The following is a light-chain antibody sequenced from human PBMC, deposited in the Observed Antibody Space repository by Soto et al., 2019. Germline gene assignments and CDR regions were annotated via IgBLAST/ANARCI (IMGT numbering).Light chain of an antibody. J-gene: IGKJ5*01. CDR3: QEYANSPIP. Sequence: ENVFTKSPCTLSLSTGERATLSCRASQSVSSSYLAWYQQKPGQAPRLLIYGVSSRASGIPDRFFGSGSGTDFTLTINRLEPEDFAVYYCQEYANSPIPLGQGTRLEIK. V-gene: IGKV3-20*01. CDR2: GVS. CDR1: QSVSSSY.